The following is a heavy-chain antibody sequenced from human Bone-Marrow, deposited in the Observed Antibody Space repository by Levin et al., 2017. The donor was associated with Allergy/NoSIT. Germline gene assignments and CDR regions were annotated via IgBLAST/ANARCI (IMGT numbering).Heavy chain of an antibody. D-gene: IGHD2-8*01. CDR2: ISSSGTTI. CDR3: AREPRCRRSFYYYYYGMDV. J-gene: IGHJ6*02. V-gene: IGHV3-48*03. CDR1: GFTFSSYE. Sequence: GESLKISCAASGFTFSSYEMNWVRQAPGKGLEWVSYISSSGTTIYYADSVKGRFTISRDNAKNSLYLQMNSLRAEDTAVYYCAREPRCRRSFYYYYYGMDVWGQGTTVTVSS.